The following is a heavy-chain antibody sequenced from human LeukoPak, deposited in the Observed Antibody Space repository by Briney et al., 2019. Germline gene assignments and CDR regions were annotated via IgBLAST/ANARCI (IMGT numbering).Heavy chain of an antibody. Sequence: PGGSLRLSCAASGFTFSNAWMSWVRQAPGKGLEWVGRIKSKTDGGTTDYAAPVKGRFTISRDDSKNTLYLQMNSLKTEDTAVYYCTTDISSGWYLNYFDYWGQGTLVTVSS. CDR2: IKSKTDGGTT. V-gene: IGHV3-15*01. CDR3: TTDISSGWYLNYFDY. CDR1: GFTFSNAW. D-gene: IGHD6-19*01. J-gene: IGHJ4*02.